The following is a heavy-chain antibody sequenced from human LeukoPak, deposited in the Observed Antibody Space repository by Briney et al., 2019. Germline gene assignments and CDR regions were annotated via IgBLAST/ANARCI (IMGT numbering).Heavy chain of an antibody. V-gene: IGHV6-1*01. Sequence: SQTLSLTCAISGDSVSSINGAWNWIRQSPSRGLEWLGRTYYRSKWYNDYAVSVQGRITINPDTSKNQFSPQLNSVTPEDTAVYYCARDVGNSGWYTFDFWGQGTLVTVSS. CDR2: TYYRSKWYN. J-gene: IGHJ4*02. CDR1: GDSVSSINGA. CDR3: ARDVGNSGWYTFDF. D-gene: IGHD6-19*01.